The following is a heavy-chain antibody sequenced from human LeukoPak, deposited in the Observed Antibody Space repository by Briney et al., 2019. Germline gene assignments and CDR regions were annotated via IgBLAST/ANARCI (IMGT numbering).Heavy chain of an antibody. V-gene: IGHV3-23*01. Sequence: GGSLRLSCAASGFTFGNYAMYWVRQAPGKGLEWVSGISGRGGGTYFADSVKGRFTISRGNSKNTLYMQMNSLRGDDTAVYYCAKATPYYDTLTGYSTPYNWFDPWGQGTLVTVSS. CDR2: ISGRGGGT. CDR3: AKATPYYDTLTGYSTPYNWFDP. CDR1: GFTFGNYA. J-gene: IGHJ5*02. D-gene: IGHD3-9*01.